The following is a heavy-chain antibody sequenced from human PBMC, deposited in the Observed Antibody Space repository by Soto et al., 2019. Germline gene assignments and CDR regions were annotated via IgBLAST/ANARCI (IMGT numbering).Heavy chain of an antibody. V-gene: IGHV3-15*07. CDR1: GFTFTNAW. D-gene: IGHD5-12*01. Sequence: EVQLVESGGALVKPGGSLRLSCVGSGFTFTNAWMPWVRQAPGKGLEWVGRIKSKTDGGTIDYAAPVKDRFIISRDDSKNMVYLEMNSLKTEDTAVYFCPLRDYWGQGTLVTVAS. CDR2: IKSKTDGGTI. CDR3: PLRDY. J-gene: IGHJ4*02.